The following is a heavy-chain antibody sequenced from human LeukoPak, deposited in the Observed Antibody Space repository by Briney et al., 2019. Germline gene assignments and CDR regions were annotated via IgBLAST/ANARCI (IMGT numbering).Heavy chain of an antibody. Sequence: PSETLSLTCTVSGGSISSSSDYWGWIRQPPGKGLEWIGSIYYSGSTYYNPSLKSRVTISVDTSKNQFSLKLSSVTAADTAVYYCAMGLRGVYFDYWGQGTLVTVSS. D-gene: IGHD3-10*01. CDR1: GGSISSSSDY. CDR3: AMGLRGVYFDY. V-gene: IGHV4-39*07. J-gene: IGHJ4*02. CDR2: IYYSGST.